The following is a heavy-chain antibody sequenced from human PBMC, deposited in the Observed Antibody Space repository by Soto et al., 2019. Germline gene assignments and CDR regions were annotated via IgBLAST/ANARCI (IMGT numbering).Heavy chain of an antibody. V-gene: IGHV6-1*01. CDR2: TYYRSKWYN. CDR3: AREEAVIPAAKYFQH. Sequence: SQTLSLTCALSGDSVSSNSAAWNWIRQSPSRGLEWLGRTYYRSKWYNDYAVSVKSRITINPDTSKNQFSLQLNSVTPEDTAVYYCAREEAVIPAAKYFQHRGQGTLVTVSS. J-gene: IGHJ1*01. D-gene: IGHD2-2*01. CDR1: GDSVSSNSAA.